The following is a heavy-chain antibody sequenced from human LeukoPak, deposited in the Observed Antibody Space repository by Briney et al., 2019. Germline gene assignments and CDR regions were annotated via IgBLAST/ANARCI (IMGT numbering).Heavy chain of an antibody. CDR1: GGSISSYY. D-gene: IGHD1-26*01. Sequence: PSETLSLTCTVPGGSISSYYWSWIRQPPGKGLEWIGEINHFGSTNYNPSLKSRVTISIDTSKNQFSLKLSSVTAADTAVYYCARIRSRKWGFDYWGQGTLVTVSS. J-gene: IGHJ4*02. CDR2: INHFGST. CDR3: ARIRSRKWGFDY. V-gene: IGHV4-34*01.